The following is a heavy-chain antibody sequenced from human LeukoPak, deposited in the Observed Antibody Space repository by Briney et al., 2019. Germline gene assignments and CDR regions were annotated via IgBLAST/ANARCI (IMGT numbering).Heavy chain of an antibody. CDR1: GGSISSYY. D-gene: IGHD6-19*01. CDR2: IYYSGST. V-gene: IGHV4-59*01. CDR3: AREGGRQGYSSGWYEAFDI. Sequence: SGTLSLTCTVSGGSISSYYWSWIRQPPGKGLEWIGYIYYSGSTNYNPSLKSRVTISVDTSKNQFSLKLSSVTAADTAVYYCAREGGRQGYSSGWYEAFDIWGQGTMVTVSS. J-gene: IGHJ3*02.